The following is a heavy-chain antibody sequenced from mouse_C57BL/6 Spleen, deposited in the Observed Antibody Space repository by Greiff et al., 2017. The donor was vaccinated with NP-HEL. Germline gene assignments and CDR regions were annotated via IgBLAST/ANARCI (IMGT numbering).Heavy chain of an antibody. CDR2: IYPGDGDT. D-gene: IGHD2-3*01. CDR1: GYAFSSSW. J-gene: IGHJ4*01. Sequence: VQLQQSGPELVKPGASVKISCKASGYAFSSSWMNWVKQRPGKGLEWIGRIYPGDGDTNYNGKFKGKATLTADKSSSTAYMQLSSLTSEDSAVYFCARDGYFLGMDYWGQGTSVTVSS. CDR3: ARDGYFLGMDY. V-gene: IGHV1-82*01.